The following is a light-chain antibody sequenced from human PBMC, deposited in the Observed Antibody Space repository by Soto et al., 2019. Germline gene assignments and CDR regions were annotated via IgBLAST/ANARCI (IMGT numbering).Light chain of an antibody. CDR3: HCYGTSPRYT. CDR2: GAS. V-gene: IGKV3-20*01. J-gene: IGKJ2*01. CDR1: QSVTNNF. Sequence: EIVLTQSPGTLSLSPGERATLSCRASQSVTNNFLAWYQHKPGQAPRLLIYGASNRATGIPDRFSGSGSGTDFTLTISRLEPEDFAVYYCHCYGTSPRYTFGQGTKLEIK.